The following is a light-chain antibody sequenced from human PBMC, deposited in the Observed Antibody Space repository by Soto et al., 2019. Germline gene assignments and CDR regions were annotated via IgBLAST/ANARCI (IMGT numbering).Light chain of an antibody. CDR1: QSISSW. V-gene: IGKV1-12*01. CDR2: AAS. CDR3: QQANSFPPT. J-gene: IGKJ5*01. Sequence: DIHMTQSPSTLSAFVGDRVTITCRASQSISSWLAWYRQKPGKAPKLLIYAASSLQSGVPSRFSGSGFGTDFTLTITSLQPEDFATYYCQQANSFPPTFGQGTRLE.